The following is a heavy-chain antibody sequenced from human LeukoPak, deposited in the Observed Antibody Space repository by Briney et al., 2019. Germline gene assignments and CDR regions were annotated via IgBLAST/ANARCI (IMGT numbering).Heavy chain of an antibody. V-gene: IGHV3-23*01. D-gene: IGHD1-26*01. J-gene: IGHJ4*02. CDR2: VIDSGNSI. CDR1: GFTFSSCA. CDR3: AKDPIFSGSYGVFDY. Sequence: GGYLRLYCAASGFTFSSCAMSWVRQAPGKGLEWVSTVIDSGNSIYYADSAEGRFTISRDNSKNTLYLQMNSLRAGDTAVYYCAKDPIFSGSYGVFDYWGLGTLVTVSS.